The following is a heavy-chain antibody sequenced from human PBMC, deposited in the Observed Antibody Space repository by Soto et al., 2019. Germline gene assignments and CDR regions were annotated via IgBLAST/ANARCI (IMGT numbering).Heavy chain of an antibody. CDR3: ASNGSGSYLAFDI. V-gene: IGHV4-4*02. Sequence: SETLSLTCAGSGGSISSSNWWSWVRQPPGKGLEWIGEIYHSGSTNYNPSLKSRVTISVDTSKNQFSLKLSSVTAADTAVYYCASNGSGSYLAFDIWGQGTMVTVSS. CDR1: GGSISSSNW. D-gene: IGHD3-10*01. J-gene: IGHJ3*02. CDR2: IYHSGST.